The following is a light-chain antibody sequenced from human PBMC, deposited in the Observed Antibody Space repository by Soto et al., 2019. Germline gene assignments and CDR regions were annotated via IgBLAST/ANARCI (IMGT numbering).Light chain of an antibody. CDR3: SSYAGSNKKV. J-gene: IGLJ2*01. V-gene: IGLV2-8*01. Sequence: QSVLTQPPSASGSPGQSVTIACTGTRSDVGNYNYVSWYQQHPGKAPKLMIYEVSKRPSGVPDRFSGSKSGNTASLTVSGLQTEDEADYYCSSYAGSNKKVFGGRTKLTVL. CDR1: RSDVGNYNY. CDR2: EVS.